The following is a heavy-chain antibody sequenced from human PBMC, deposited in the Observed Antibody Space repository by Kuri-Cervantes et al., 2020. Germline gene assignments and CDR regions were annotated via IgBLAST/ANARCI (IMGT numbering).Heavy chain of an antibody. Sequence: ASVKVSCKVSGYTLTELSMHWVRQAPGKGLEWMGGFDPEDGETIYAQKFQGRVTITADESTSTAYMELSSLRSGDTAVYYCARVGGSDKPNFDYWGQGTLVTVSS. J-gene: IGHJ4*02. D-gene: IGHD6-25*01. CDR2: FDPEDGET. CDR1: GYTLTELS. V-gene: IGHV1-24*01. CDR3: ARVGGSDKPNFDY.